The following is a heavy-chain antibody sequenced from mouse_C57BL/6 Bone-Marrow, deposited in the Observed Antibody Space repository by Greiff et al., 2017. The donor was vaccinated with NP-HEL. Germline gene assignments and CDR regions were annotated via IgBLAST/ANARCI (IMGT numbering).Heavy chain of an antibody. Sequence: QVQLKESGAELVRPGTSVKMSCKASGYTFTNYWIGWAKQRPGHGLEWIGDIYPGGGYTNYNEKFKGKATLTADKSSSTAYMQFSSLTSEDSAIYYCARYGSGSYYFDYWGQGTTLTVSS. V-gene: IGHV1-63*01. D-gene: IGHD3-2*02. CDR2: IYPGGGYT. CDR1: GYTFTNYW. CDR3: ARYGSGSYYFDY. J-gene: IGHJ2*01.